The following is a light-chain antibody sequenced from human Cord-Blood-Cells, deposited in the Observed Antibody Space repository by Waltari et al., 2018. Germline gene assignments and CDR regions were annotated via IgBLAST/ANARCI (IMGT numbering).Light chain of an antibody. V-gene: IGLV2-14*01. J-gene: IGLJ2*01. CDR3: SSYTSSSTVV. CDR1: SSAVGGFNY. Sequence: QCALTQPAYLSGSPGQSITIPWTGTSSAVGGFNYVSWYHQHPGKAPKLMIYDVSNRASGVSKLFSGSTAANTASLTISGLQAEDEADYYCSSYTSSSTVVFGGGTKLTVL. CDR2: DVS.